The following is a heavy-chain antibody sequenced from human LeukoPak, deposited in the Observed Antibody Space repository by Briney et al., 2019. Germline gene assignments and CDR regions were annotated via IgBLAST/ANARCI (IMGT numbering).Heavy chain of an antibody. CDR2: IHNSGST. CDR1: GGSISSYY. J-gene: IGHJ5*02. Sequence: PSETQSLTCTVSGGSISSYYGSWIRQPPGKGLEWIGFIHNSGSTNYNPSFKSRVTILVDTSKNQFSLKLSSVTAADTAVYYCAREGQDGYHTGWFDPWGQGTLVTVSS. D-gene: IGHD5-24*01. V-gene: IGHV4-59*01. CDR3: AREGQDGYHTGWFDP.